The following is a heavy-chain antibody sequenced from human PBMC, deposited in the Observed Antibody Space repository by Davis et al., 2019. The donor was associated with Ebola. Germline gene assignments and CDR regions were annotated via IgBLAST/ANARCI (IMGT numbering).Heavy chain of an antibody. D-gene: IGHD3-3*01. V-gene: IGHV3-7*01. Sequence: GESLKISCAASGFTFTRDWMTWVRQAPGKGLEWVANIKQDGSEKYYLDSVKGRFTISRDNAKNSLYLQMNSLRAEDTAVYYCARDGREFLEWLFNWFDPWGQGTLVTVSS. CDR3: ARDGREFLEWLFNWFDP. CDR1: GFTFTRDW. CDR2: IKQDGSEK. J-gene: IGHJ5*02.